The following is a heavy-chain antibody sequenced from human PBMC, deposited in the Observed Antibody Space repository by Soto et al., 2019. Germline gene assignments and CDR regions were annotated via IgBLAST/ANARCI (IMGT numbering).Heavy chain of an antibody. CDR1: GFSSGNHM. V-gene: IGHV3-7*03. CDR2: IKHDGSEK. Sequence: PGGSRSLSCACSGFSSGNHMLHWVRQASGKWREGLPNIKHDGSEKLYVVSWRVRFTMSRDNAKNCLYLQMNSLTSNDTAVYFCARVGSSSSYLDSWGQG. D-gene: IGHD6-6*01. CDR3: ARVGSSSSYLDS. J-gene: IGHJ5*01.